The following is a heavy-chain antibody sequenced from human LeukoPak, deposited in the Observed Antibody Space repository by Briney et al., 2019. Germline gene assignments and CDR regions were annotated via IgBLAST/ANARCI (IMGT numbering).Heavy chain of an antibody. CDR2: ISYDGKDK. Sequence: PGGSLRLSCAASGFTFSRYGMHWVRQAPGKGLEWVAVISYDGKDKHYADSVKGRFTISRDNSKNTLHLQMNSLRAEDTAVYYCAKDRDTYGSIYYFDDWGQGTLVTVSS. CDR3: AKDRDTYGSIYYFDD. V-gene: IGHV3-30*18. J-gene: IGHJ4*02. CDR1: GFTFSRYG. D-gene: IGHD5-18*01.